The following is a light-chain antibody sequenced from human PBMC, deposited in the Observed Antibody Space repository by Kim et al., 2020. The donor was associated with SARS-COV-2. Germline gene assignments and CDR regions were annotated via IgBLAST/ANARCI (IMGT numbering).Light chain of an antibody. CDR1: QSISSY. Sequence: GDRVTITCRASQSISSYLNWYQQKPGKAPKLLIYAASSLQSGVPSRFSGSGSGTDFTLTISSLQPEDFATYYCQQSYSMPPWTFGQGTKLEIK. J-gene: IGKJ2*02. CDR3: QQSYSMPPWT. CDR2: AAS. V-gene: IGKV1-39*01.